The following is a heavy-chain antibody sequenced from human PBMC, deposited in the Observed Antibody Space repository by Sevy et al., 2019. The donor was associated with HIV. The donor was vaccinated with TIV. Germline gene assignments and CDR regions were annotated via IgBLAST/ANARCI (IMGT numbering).Heavy chain of an antibody. J-gene: IGHJ4*02. CDR2: IYYSGIT. CDR1: GDSISGYY. CDR3: ANGISARLDY. D-gene: IGHD6-6*01. V-gene: IGHV4-59*01. Sequence: SETLSLTCTVSGDSISGYYWNWIRQPPGKGLEWIGYIYYSGITNYNPSLKSRVTISADTSKNQISLNLSSVTAADTAVYYCANGISARLDYWGQRTLVTVSS.